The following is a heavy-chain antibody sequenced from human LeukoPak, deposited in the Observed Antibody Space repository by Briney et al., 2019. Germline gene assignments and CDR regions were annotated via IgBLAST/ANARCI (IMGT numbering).Heavy chain of an antibody. D-gene: IGHD2-8*02. Sequence: VASVKVSFKASGFTFTTSAVQWVRQARGQRLEWIGRIVVGSGNTDHAQKFQGRLIITRDISTSTAYMELSSLTSDDTAVYYCAAVPNANAWYWDDAFDIWGQGTMVTVSS. CDR2: IVVGSGNT. V-gene: IGHV1-58*01. CDR3: AAVPNANAWYWDDAFDI. CDR1: GFTFTTSA. J-gene: IGHJ3*02.